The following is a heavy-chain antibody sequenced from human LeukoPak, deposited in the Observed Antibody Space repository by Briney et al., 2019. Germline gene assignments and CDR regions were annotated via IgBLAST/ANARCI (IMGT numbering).Heavy chain of an antibody. Sequence: ASVKVSCKASGYTFTGYYMHWVRQAPGQGLEWMGWINPNSGGTNYAQKFQGRVTMTRDTSISTAYMELSTLSSDHTAVYYCAREGYSSVTSCHVEGWCDPWGQGNLVTVSS. CDR3: AREGYSSVTSCHVEGWCDP. D-gene: IGHD6-19*01. CDR2: INPNSGGT. CDR1: GYTFTGYY. J-gene: IGHJ5*02. V-gene: IGHV1-2*02.